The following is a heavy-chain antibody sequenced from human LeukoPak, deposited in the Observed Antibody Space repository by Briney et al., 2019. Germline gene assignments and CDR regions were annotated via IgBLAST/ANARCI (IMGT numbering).Heavy chain of an antibody. CDR2: IKQDGSEK. CDR1: GFTFSSYE. J-gene: IGHJ4*02. V-gene: IGHV3-7*01. CDR3: ARVGVRIHHNFDY. D-gene: IGHD1-14*01. Sequence: PGGSLRLSCAASGFTFSSYEMNWVRQAPGKGLEWVANIKQDGSEKYYVDSVRGRFTISRDNAKNSVYLQMNSLRAEDTAVYYCARVGVRIHHNFDYWGQGTLVTVSS.